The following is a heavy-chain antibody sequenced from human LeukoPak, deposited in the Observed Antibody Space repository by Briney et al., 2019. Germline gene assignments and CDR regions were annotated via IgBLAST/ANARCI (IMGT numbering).Heavy chain of an antibody. D-gene: IGHD6-13*01. CDR1: GFTFSSSS. CDR3: AKDGGSSWYGAFDI. CDR2: ISSSSNTI. J-gene: IGHJ3*02. Sequence: GGSLRLTCAASGFTFSSSSMNWVRQAPGKGLEWISYISSSSNTIYYADSVKGRFTISRDNAKNSVYLQMNSLRAEDTAVYYCAKDGGSSWYGAFDIWGQGTMVTVSS. V-gene: IGHV3-48*01.